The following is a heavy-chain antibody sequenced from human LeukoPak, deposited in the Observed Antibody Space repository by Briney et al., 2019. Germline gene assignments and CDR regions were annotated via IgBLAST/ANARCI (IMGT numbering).Heavy chain of an antibody. D-gene: IGHD2-2*02. Sequence: GGSQRLSCTASGFTFSASPMHWVRQASGKGLEWVGRITSTYATAYAASVKGRFTISRDDSKSTTYLQMNSLETEDTAVYFCTREGCGATSCYTNDYWSQETLVTVSS. CDR2: ITSTYAT. CDR1: GFTFSASP. V-gene: IGHV3-73*01. CDR3: TREGCGATSCYTNDY. J-gene: IGHJ4*02.